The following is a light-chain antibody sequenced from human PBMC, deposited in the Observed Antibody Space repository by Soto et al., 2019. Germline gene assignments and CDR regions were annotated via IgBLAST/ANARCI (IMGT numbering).Light chain of an antibody. Sequence: EIVLTRSPGTLSLSPGERATLSCRASQSVSSNYLAWYQQKPGQAPRLLIYGASSRATGVPDRFTGSGSGTDFTLTISRLEPEDFAMYYCQHYGDSPRRFGQGTKVEI. CDR1: QSVSSNY. CDR3: QHYGDSPRR. V-gene: IGKV3-20*01. J-gene: IGKJ1*01. CDR2: GAS.